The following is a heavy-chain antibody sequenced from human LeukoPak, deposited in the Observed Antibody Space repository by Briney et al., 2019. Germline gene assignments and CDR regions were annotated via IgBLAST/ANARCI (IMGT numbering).Heavy chain of an antibody. CDR1: GGSISSGGYY. V-gene: IGHV4-31*03. D-gene: IGHD3/OR15-3a*01. CDR3: ARDWTDPTNYYSYGRDV. Sequence: SQTLSLTCTVSGGSISSGGYYWSWIRQHPGKGLEWIGYIYYSGSTYYNPSLKSRVTISVDTSKNQFSLKLSSVTAADTAVYYCARDWTDPTNYYSYGRDVWAKGPRSPSP. CDR2: IYYSGST. J-gene: IGHJ6*02.